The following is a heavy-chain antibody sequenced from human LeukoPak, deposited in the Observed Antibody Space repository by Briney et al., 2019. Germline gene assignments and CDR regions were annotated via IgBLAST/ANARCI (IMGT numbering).Heavy chain of an antibody. CDR1: GRSISSSSYY. CDR3: ARRLGDIVVVGNWFDP. CDR2: IYYSGST. J-gene: IGHJ5*02. Sequence: PSETLSLTCTVSGRSISSSSYYWGWIRQPPGKGLEWIGSIYYSGSTYYNPSLKSRVTISVDTSKNQFSLKLSSVTAADTAVYYCARRLGDIVVVGNWFDPWGQGTLVTVSS. V-gene: IGHV4-39*01. D-gene: IGHD2-2*01.